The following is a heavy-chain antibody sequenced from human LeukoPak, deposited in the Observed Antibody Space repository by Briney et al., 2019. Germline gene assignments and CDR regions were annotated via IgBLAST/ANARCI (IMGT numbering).Heavy chain of an antibody. V-gene: IGHV3-48*03. CDR2: ISSSGSTI. CDR3: ARGRFGLD. CDR1: GFTFSTLE. D-gene: IGHD3-10*01. Sequence: RAGGSLRLSCAASGFTFSTLEMTWVCQAPGKGLEWVSYISSSGSTIYYADSVKGRFTISRDNAKNSLYLQMNSLRVEDTAIYHCARGRFGLDWGQGTLVTVSS. J-gene: IGHJ4*02.